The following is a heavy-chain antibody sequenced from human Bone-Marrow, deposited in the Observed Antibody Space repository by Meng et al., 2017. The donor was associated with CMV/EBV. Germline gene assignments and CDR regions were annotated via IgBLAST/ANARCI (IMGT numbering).Heavy chain of an antibody. V-gene: IGHV1-2*02. Sequence: ASVKVSCKASGYTFTGYYMHWVRQAPGQGLEWMGWINPNSGGTNYAQKFQGRVTMTRDTSISTAYMELSRLSSDDTAVYYCARDLRVAARRRGWDNWFDPWGQGTLVTVSS. D-gene: IGHD6-6*01. J-gene: IGHJ5*02. CDR3: ARDLRVAARRRGWDNWFDP. CDR2: INPNSGGT. CDR1: GYTFTGYY.